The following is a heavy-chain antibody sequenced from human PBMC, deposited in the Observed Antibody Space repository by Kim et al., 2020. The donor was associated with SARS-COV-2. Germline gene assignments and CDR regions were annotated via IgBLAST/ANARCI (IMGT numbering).Heavy chain of an antibody. Sequence: ASVKVSCKASGYTFTSYAMHWVRQAPGQRLEWMGWINAGNGNTKYSQKFQGRVTITRDTSASTAYMELSSLRSEDTAVYYCAWVGDGYNYVWGGWFDPWGQGTLVTVSS. CDR3: AWVGDGYNYVWGGWFDP. CDR2: INAGNGNT. D-gene: IGHD3-16*01. CDR1: GYTFTSYA. J-gene: IGHJ5*02. V-gene: IGHV1-3*01.